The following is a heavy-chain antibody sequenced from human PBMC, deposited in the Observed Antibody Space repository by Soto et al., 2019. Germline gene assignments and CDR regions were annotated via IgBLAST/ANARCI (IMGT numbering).Heavy chain of an antibody. CDR1: GGSISSGDYY. D-gene: IGHD3-10*01. CDR3: ARLHYKDYGSGSYTYPQYYMDV. V-gene: IGHV4-39*07. Sequence: PSETLSLTCSVSGGSISSGDYYWSWIRQPPGKGLEWIGEINHSGSTNYDPSLKSRVTISVDTSKNQFSLKLSSVTAADTAVYYCARLHYKDYGSGSYTYPQYYMDVWGKGTTVTVSS. CDR2: INHSGST. J-gene: IGHJ6*03.